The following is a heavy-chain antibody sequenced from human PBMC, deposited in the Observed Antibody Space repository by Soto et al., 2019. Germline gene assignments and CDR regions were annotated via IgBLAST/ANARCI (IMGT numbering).Heavy chain of an antibody. CDR2: LHYDGSNK. CDR3: ARTPILQMLRGYFDL. Sequence: GGSLRLSCAASGFTLSNYGMHWVRQAPGKGLEWVAVLHYDGSNKYYADSVKGRFTISRDQSKNTLYLQMNSLRAEDTAVYYCARTPILQMLRGYFDLWGRGTLVTVS. D-gene: IGHD3-10*02. CDR1: GFTLSNYG. V-gene: IGHV3-33*01. J-gene: IGHJ2*01.